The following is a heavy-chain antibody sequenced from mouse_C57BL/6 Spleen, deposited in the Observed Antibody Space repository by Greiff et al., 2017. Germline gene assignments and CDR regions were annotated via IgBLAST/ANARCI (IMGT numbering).Heavy chain of an antibody. D-gene: IGHD1-1*01. CDR2: IWSGGCT. CDR3: AKNYLLLRNWYFDV. V-gene: IGHV2-4*01. CDR1: GFSLTRYG. J-gene: IGHJ1*03. Sequence: VQLQPSGPGLVQPSQSLSITCTVSGFSLTRYGVHWVRQPPGKGLEWLGVIWSGGCTDYNAALITRLSIRKDNSKSQVFFKMNRLQADDTAIYYCAKNYLLLRNWYFDVGGTGPTVTVSS.